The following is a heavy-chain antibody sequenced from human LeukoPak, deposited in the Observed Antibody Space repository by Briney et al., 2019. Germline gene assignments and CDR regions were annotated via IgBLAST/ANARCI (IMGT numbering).Heavy chain of an antibody. CDR2: INHSGGT. J-gene: IGHJ4*02. V-gene: IGHV4-39*07. CDR1: GGSISSSSYY. CDR3: ARGVDYYGV. D-gene: IGHD3-10*01. Sequence: SETLSLTCTVSGGSISSSSYYWGWIRQPPGKGLEWIGEINHSGGTNYNPSLKSRVTISVDTSKKQFSLTLSSVTAADTAVYYCARGVDYYGVWGQGTLVTVSS.